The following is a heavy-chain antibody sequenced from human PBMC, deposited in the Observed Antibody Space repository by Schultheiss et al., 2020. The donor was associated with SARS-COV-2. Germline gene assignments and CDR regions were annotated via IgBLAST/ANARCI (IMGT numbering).Heavy chain of an antibody. J-gene: IGHJ4*02. Sequence: SQTLSLTCTVSGGSISSYYWSWIRQPPGKGLEWIGYIFYSGSTNYNPSLKSRVTISVDTSKNQFSLKLSSVTAADTAVYYCARASQWEPYCFDYWGQGTLVTVSS. CDR3: ARASQWEPYCFDY. CDR2: IFYSGST. D-gene: IGHD1-26*01. V-gene: IGHV4-59*01. CDR1: GGSISSYY.